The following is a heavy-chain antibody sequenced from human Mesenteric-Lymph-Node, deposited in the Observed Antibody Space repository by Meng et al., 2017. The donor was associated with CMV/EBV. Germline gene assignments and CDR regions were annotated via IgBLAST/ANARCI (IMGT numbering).Heavy chain of an antibody. V-gene: IGHV3-21*01. J-gene: IGHJ4*02. Sequence: GESLKISCAASGFTFSSYSMNWVRQAPGKGLEWVSSISSSSSYIYYADSVKGRFTISRDNSKNTLYLQMNSLRAEDTAVYYCAKALSGGWGSGSYYDYWGQGTLVTVSS. CDR2: ISSSSSYI. CDR3: AKALSGGWGSGSYYDY. D-gene: IGHD3-10*01. CDR1: GFTFSSYS.